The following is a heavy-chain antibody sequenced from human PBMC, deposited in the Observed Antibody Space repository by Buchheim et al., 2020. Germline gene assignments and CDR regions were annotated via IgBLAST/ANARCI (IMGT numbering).Heavy chain of an antibody. CDR1: GYTFTSYY. J-gene: IGHJ4*02. CDR3: ARDLYYDFWSGYRQSYFDY. Sequence: QVQLVQPGAEVKKPGASVKVFCKASGYTFTSYYMHWVRQAPGQGLEWMGIINPSGGSTSYAQKFQGRVTMTRDTSTSTVYMELSSLRSEDTAVYYCARDLYYDFWSGYRQSYFDYWGQGTL. CDR2: INPSGGST. V-gene: IGHV1-46*03. D-gene: IGHD3-3*01.